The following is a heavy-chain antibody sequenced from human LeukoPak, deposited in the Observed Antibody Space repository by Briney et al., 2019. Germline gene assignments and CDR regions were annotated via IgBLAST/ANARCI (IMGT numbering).Heavy chain of an antibody. CDR2: IIPIFGTA. CDR3: AINNESGYSYGDY. V-gene: IGHV1-69*05. D-gene: IGHD5-18*01. CDR1: GGTFSSYA. J-gene: IGHJ4*02. Sequence: SVKVSCKASGGTFSSYAISWVRQAPGQGLEWMGGIIPIFGTANYAQKFQGRVTITTDESTSTAYMGLSSLRSEDTAVYYCAINNESGYSYGDYWGQGTLVTVSS.